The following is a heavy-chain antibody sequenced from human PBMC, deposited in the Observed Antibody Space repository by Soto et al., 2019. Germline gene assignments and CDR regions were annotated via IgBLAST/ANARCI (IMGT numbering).Heavy chain of an antibody. CDR2: ISGSGGNT. J-gene: IGHJ5*02. CDR3: ANYNYYDASGPS. D-gene: IGHD3-22*01. V-gene: IGHV3-23*01. Sequence: LRLSCAASGFTFISYAMSWVRQAPGKGLEWVSAISGSGGNTYYADSVKGRFTISRDNSKNALYLQMNSLRAEDTAVYYCANYNYYDASGPSWGQGTLVTVSS. CDR1: GFTFISYA.